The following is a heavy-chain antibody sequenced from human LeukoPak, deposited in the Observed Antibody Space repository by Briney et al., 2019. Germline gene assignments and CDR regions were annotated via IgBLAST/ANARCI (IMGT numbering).Heavy chain of an antibody. CDR1: GGSFSGYY. D-gene: IGHD3-22*01. CDR3: ARVPDSSGYYFVSWYYYGMDV. CDR2: INHSEST. V-gene: IGHV4-34*01. Sequence: SETLYLTCAVYGGSFSGYYWSWIREPPGKGLEWIGEINHSESTNYNPSLKSRVTISVDTSKNQFSLKLSSVTAADTAVYYCARVPDSSGYYFVSWYYYGMDVWGQGTTVTVSS. J-gene: IGHJ6*02.